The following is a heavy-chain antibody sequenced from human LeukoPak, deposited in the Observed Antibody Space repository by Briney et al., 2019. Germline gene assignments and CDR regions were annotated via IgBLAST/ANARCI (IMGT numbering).Heavy chain of an antibody. J-gene: IGHJ4*02. D-gene: IGHD3-22*01. CDR1: GFTFDDYA. Sequence: GGSLRLSCAASGFTFDDYAMHWVRQAPGKGLEWDSGISWNSGSIGYADSVKGRFTISRDNAKNSLYLQMNSLRAEDTALYYCAKDNYYDSSGYLDYWGQGTLVTVSS. CDR3: AKDNYYDSSGYLDY. CDR2: ISWNSGSI. V-gene: IGHV3-9*01.